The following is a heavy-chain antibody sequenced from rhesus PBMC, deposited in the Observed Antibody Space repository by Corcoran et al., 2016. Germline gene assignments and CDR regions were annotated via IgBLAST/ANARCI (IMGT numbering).Heavy chain of an antibody. V-gene: IGHV4S12*01. D-gene: IGHD4-29*01. CDR1: GGSIRVGYYY. CDR2: IYSSSGNT. CDR3: ARVPLGVAAIDY. Sequence: QVTLQESGPGLVTPLETLSLTCAVSGGSIRVGYYYCSWIRQPPGKGLEWIGGIYSSSGNTYYNHSLKSRVTSSKDTSKNQFSLKLSSVTAADTAVYYCARVPLGVAAIDYWGQGVLVTVSS. J-gene: IGHJ4*01.